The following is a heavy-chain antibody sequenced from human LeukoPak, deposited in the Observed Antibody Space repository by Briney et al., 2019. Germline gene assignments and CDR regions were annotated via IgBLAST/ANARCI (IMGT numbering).Heavy chain of an antibody. J-gene: IGHJ6*03. CDR3: ARGETTYYYYGSGSYKKAYYYYMDV. V-gene: IGHV4-39*07. D-gene: IGHD3-10*01. CDR1: GGSISSSGYY. CDR2: INHSGST. Sequence: SETLSLTCTVSGGSISSSGYYWSWIRQPPGKGLEWIGEINHSGSTNYNPSLKSRVTISVDTSKNQFSLKLSSVTAADTAVYYCARGETTYYYYGSGSYKKAYYYYMDVWGKGTTVTVSS.